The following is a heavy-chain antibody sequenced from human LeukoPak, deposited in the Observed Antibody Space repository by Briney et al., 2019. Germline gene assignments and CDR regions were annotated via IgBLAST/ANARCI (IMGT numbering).Heavy chain of an antibody. J-gene: IGHJ4*03. D-gene: IGHD3-22*01. V-gene: IGHV4-59*01. CDR1: SGSISSYY. Sequence: PSETLSLTCTVSSGSISSYYWSWIRQPPGRGLEWIGHIYYMGSTNYNPSLKSRVTMSVDTSKNHFSLEITSVTAADRAVYYCARGSRVYDRSGFHTWHDYWGHGTLVTVSS. CDR3: ARGSRVYDRSGFHTWHDY. CDR2: IYYMGST.